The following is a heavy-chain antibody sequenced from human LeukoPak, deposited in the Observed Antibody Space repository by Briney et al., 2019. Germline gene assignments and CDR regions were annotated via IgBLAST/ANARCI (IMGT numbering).Heavy chain of an antibody. CDR3: ARQIRGLLWFGETFDY. CDR2: IDHRGDT. J-gene: IGHJ4*02. Sequence: SETLSLTCAVYGGSFSRYYWSWIRQSPGKGLEWIAEIDHRGDTNYNPSVKSRVTISVDTSKNQFSLKLSSVTAADTAVYYCARQIRGLLWFGETFDYWGQATLVTVSS. V-gene: IGHV4-34*01. CDR1: GGSFSRYY. D-gene: IGHD3-10*01.